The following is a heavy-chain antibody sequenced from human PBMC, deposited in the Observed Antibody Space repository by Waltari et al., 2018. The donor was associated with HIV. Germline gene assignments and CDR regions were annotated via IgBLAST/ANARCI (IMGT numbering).Heavy chain of an antibody. V-gene: IGHV1-69*01. D-gene: IGHD5-18*01. Sequence: QVQPVQSGAEVKKPGSSVKVSCKASGGTFSNSGINWVRQAPGQGLEWMGGIIPIFCSPNYAKKVQDRGTIAADESTSTVYIKLSSLRSEDTAVYYCASASRDTAMGAFDIWGQGTMVTVSS. CDR3: ASASRDTAMGAFDI. CDR1: GGTFSNSG. J-gene: IGHJ3*02. CDR2: IIPIFCSP.